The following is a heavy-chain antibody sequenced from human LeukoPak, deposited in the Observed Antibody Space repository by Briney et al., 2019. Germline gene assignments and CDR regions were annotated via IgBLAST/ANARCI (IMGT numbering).Heavy chain of an antibody. D-gene: IGHD2-2*01. V-gene: IGHV3-23*01. CDR3: AKGPRYCSSTSCYRGDY. Sequence: GESLRLSCAASGFTFSSYAMSWVRQAPGKGLEWVSGITSGGATYYVDSVKGRFTISRDNSKNTVYLQMNSLRAGDTAVYYCAKGPRYCSSTSCYRGDYWGQGTLVTVSS. J-gene: IGHJ4*02. CDR1: GFTFSSYA. CDR2: ITSGGAT.